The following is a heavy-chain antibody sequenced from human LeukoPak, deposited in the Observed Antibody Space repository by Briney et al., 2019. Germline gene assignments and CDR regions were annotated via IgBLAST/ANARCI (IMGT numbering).Heavy chain of an antibody. V-gene: IGHV3-30*02. CDR1: GFTFSNYG. D-gene: IGHD2/OR15-2a*01. CDR2: IRYDGSNK. J-gene: IGHJ6*03. CDR3: ARSSMAHYYYYYMDV. Sequence: GGSLRLSCAASGFTFSNYGMHWVRQAPGKGLEWVTFIRYDGSNKYYADSVKGRFTISRDNSKNTLYLQMNSLRAEDTAVYYCARSSMAHYYYYYMDVWGKGTTVTISS.